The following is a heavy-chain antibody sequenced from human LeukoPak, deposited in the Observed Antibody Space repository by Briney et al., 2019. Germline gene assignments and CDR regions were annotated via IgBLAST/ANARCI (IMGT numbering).Heavy chain of an antibody. Sequence: SETLSLTCTVSGGSISSYYWSWLRQPAGKGLECLGVIYTTGSTNYNPSLKSRVTVSRDTSKNQFSLKLTSVAAADTAVYYCARGGHFFDVWGKGTTVTVSS. V-gene: IGHV4-4*07. CDR3: ARGGHFFDV. D-gene: IGHD3-16*01. J-gene: IGHJ6*03. CDR2: IYTTGST. CDR1: GGSISSYY.